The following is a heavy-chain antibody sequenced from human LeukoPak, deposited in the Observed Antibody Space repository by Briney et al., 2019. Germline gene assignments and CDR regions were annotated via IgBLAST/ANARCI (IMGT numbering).Heavy chain of an antibody. CDR3: ARIRGGNNYHLDY. CDR1: GYTFTDYY. CDR2: INPYSGGT. D-gene: IGHD1-26*01. V-gene: IGHV1-2*02. J-gene: IGHJ4*02. Sequence: ASVKVSCKASGYTFTDYYMHWVRQAPGQGLEWMGWINPYSGGTNYAQNFQGRVTMTRDTSISTGYMELSRLRSDDTAVYYCARIRGGNNYHLDYWGQGTLVTVSS.